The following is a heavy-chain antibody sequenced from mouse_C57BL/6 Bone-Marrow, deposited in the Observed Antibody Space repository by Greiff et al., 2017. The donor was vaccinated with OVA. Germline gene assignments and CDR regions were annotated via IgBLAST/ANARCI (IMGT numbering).Heavy chain of an antibody. CDR3: ARHGGESYWYFDV. CDR2: INSDGGST. V-gene: IGHV5-2*03. J-gene: IGHJ1*03. Sequence: EVKLEESGGGLVQPGESLKLSCESNEYEFPSHDMSWVRKTPEKRLELVAAINSDGGSTYYPDTMERRFIISRDNTKKTLYLQMSSLRAEYTALYYCARHGGESYWYFDVWGTGTTVTVSS. CDR1: EYEFPSHD.